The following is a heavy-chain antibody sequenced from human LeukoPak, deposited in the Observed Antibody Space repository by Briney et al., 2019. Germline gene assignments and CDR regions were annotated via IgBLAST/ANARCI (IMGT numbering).Heavy chain of an antibody. D-gene: IGHD3-9*01. CDR3: ARHQLIDWSPAVDF. V-gene: IGHV4-39*01. Sequence: SETLSLTCTVSGGSISSSSYYWGWIRQPPGKGLEWIATYHGGSTYYNPSLKSRVSISVDTSKNQFSLEVDSVTDADAAVYYCARHQLIDWSPAVDFWGQGTLVTVSS. CDR2: YHGGST. CDR1: GGSISSSSYY. J-gene: IGHJ4*02.